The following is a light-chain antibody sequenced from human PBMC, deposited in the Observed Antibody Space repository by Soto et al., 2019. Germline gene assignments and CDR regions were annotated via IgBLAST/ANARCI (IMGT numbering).Light chain of an antibody. V-gene: IGLV3-21*04. J-gene: IGLJ2*01. Sequence: SYELTQPPSVSVAPGETARITCGGNNIGSKSVHWYQHKPGQAPVLVIYYNSDRPSGIPERFSGSNSGNTATLTISRVEAGDEADYYCQVWDSSSYVVFGGGTKLTV. CDR3: QVWDSSSYVV. CDR1: NIGSKS. CDR2: YNS.